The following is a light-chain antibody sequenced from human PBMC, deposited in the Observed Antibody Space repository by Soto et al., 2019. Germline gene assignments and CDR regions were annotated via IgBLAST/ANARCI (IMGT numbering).Light chain of an antibody. V-gene: IGLV1-44*01. CDR2: TTN. J-gene: IGLJ1*01. CDR1: NSNIGSDI. CDR3: ATWDGSLSGPFV. Sequence: QSALTQPPSASGTPGQRATISCCGSNSNIGSDIVNCYQLLPGAAPEVLINTTNQRPSGVPERFSGSKSGTSASLAISGLQSEDGANSSCATWDGSLSGPFVFGTGTKVTVL.